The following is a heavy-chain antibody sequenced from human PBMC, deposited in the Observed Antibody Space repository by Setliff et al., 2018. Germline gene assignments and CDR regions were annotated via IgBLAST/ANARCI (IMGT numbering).Heavy chain of an antibody. Sequence: PSETLSLTCGVFGGGGSFSAYYWSWIRQSPGKGLEWIGEISPIGSTIYNPSLRSRVTMSIDPPKKRFSLNLTSVTAADAAFYYCVKSDRDSSGWYPDYWGQGTLVTVSS. CDR2: ISPIGST. D-gene: IGHD6-19*01. J-gene: IGHJ4*02. V-gene: IGHV4-34*01. CDR3: VKSDRDSSGWYPDY. CDR1: GGGGSFSAYY.